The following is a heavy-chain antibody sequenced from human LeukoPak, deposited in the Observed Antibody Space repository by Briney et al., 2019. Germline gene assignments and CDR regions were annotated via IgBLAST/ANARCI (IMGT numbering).Heavy chain of an antibody. D-gene: IGHD3-22*01. CDR3: AREPVNYYDSSGPFGLPTGGY. J-gene: IGHJ4*02. Sequence: ASVKVSCKASGGTFSSYAISWVRQAPGQGLEWMGRIIPIFGTANYAQKFQGRVTITTDESTSTAYMELSSLRSEDTAVYYCAREPVNYYDSSGPFGLPTGGYWGQGTLVTVSS. V-gene: IGHV1-69*05. CDR1: GGTFSSYA. CDR2: IIPIFGTA.